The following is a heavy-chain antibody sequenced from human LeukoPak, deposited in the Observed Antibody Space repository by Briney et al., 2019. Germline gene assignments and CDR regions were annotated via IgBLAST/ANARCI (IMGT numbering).Heavy chain of an antibody. CDR1: GGSIRSYY. V-gene: IGHV4-34*01. D-gene: IGHD5-12*01. CDR3: ARGWKSGYSGCVIKHYYYYGMDV. CDR2: INHSGST. J-gene: IGHJ6*02. Sequence: PSETLSLTCTVSGGSIRSYYWSWIRQPPGKGLEWIGEINHSGSTNYNPSLKSRVTISVDTSKNQFSLKLSSVTAADTAVYYCARGWKSGYSGCVIKHYYYYGMDVWGQGTTVTVSS.